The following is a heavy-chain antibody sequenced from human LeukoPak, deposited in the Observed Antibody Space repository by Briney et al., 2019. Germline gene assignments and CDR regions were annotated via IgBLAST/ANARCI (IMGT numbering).Heavy chain of an antibody. Sequence: ASETLSLTCTVSGGSISSSSYYWGWIRQPPGKGLEWIGSIYYSGSTYYNPSLKSRVTISVDTSKNQFSLKLSSVTAADTAVYYCARKTRGDIVVVPAAIGEYYYYYMDVWGKGTTVTVSS. D-gene: IGHD2-2*01. CDR1: GGSISSSSYY. V-gene: IGHV4-39*01. J-gene: IGHJ6*03. CDR2: IYYSGST. CDR3: ARKTRGDIVVVPAAIGEYYYYYMDV.